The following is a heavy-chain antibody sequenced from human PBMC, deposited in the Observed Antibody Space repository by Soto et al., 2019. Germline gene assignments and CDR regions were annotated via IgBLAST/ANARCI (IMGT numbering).Heavy chain of an antibody. Sequence: AGGSLRLSCAASGFTFSSYAMSWVRQAPGKGLEWVSAISGSGGSTYYADSVKGRFTISRDNSKNTLYLQMNSLRAEDTAVYYCAKTKPKFTSSGSYYHYYYYGMDVWGQGTTVTVSS. D-gene: IGHD1-26*01. CDR1: GFTFSSYA. CDR3: AKTKPKFTSSGSYYHYYYYGMDV. V-gene: IGHV3-23*01. J-gene: IGHJ6*02. CDR2: ISGSGGST.